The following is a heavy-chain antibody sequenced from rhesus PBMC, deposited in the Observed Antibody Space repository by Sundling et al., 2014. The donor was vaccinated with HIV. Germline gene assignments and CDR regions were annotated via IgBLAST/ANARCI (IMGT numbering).Heavy chain of an antibody. D-gene: IGHD3-9*01. CDR3: ARLTVTALDL. CDR1: GFSISTSGTG. J-gene: IGHJ6*01. V-gene: IGHV4-143*01. Sequence: KESGPALVKPTQTLTLTCTFSGFSISTSGTGVGWIRQPPGKGLEWIGYVHGNSPSTNYNSSLKNRVTISKDTSKSQFSLRLSSVTAADTAVYYCARLTVTALDLWGRGVVVSVSS. CDR2: VHGNSPST.